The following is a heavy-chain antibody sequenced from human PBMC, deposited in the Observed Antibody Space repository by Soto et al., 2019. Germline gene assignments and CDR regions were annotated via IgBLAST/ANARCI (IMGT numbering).Heavy chain of an antibody. V-gene: IGHV3-74*01. CDR2: IKGDGSIT. CDR3: TRDYSYIAMDV. J-gene: IGHJ6*02. CDR1: GFTFSSYW. Sequence: GSLRLSCAASGFTFSSYWMQWVRQAPGKGLVWVSRIKGDGSITHYADTVKGRFTISRDNAKNTLYLQMNSLRAEDTAAYYCTRDYSYIAMDVWGQGATVTVSS.